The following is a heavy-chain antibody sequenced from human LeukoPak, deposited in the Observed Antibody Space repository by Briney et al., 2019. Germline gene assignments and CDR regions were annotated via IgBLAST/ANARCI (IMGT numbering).Heavy chain of an antibody. D-gene: IGHD2-8*01. CDR3: ARRPGPYCTNGVCYTVDY. J-gene: IGHJ4*02. CDR1: GFTFSSYS. Sequence: GGSLRLSCAASGFTFSSYSMNWVRQAPGKGLEWVSSISSSSSYIYYADSVKGRFTISRDNAKNSLYLQMNSLRAEDTAVYYCARRPGPYCTNGVCYTVDYWGQGTLVTVSS. CDR2: ISSSSSYI. V-gene: IGHV3-21*01.